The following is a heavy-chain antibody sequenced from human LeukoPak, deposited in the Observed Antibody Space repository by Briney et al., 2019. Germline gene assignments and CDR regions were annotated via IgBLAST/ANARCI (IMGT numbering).Heavy chain of an antibody. V-gene: IGHV3-23*01. Sequence: GGSLRLSCAASGFTFSSYAMSWVRQAPGKGLEWASAISGGGGSTYYADSVKGRFTISRDNSKNTLYLQMNSLRAEDTAVYYCAKGRGSTYYSSSDYWGQGTLVTVSS. CDR3: AKGRGSTYYSSSDY. CDR2: ISGGGGST. CDR1: GFTFSSYA. D-gene: IGHD2-2*01. J-gene: IGHJ4*02.